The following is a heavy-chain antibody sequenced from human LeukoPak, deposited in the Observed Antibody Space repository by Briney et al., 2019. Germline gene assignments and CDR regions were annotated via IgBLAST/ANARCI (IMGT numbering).Heavy chain of an antibody. V-gene: IGHV3-64*02. J-gene: IGHJ4*02. CDR2: ISSDGVNT. CDR3: ARDEFGDYIFYY. D-gene: IGHD3-10*01. Sequence: QSGGSLRLSCAASGFSFSTTPMPWVRQAPGKGLEYVSAISSDGVNTYYADSVKGRFTISRDNSKNTMYLQMGSLRGEDMALYFCARDEFGDYIFYYWGQGTQVTVSS. CDR1: GFSFSTTP.